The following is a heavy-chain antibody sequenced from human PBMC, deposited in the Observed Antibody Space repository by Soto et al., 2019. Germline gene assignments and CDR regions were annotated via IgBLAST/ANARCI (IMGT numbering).Heavy chain of an antibody. CDR3: ASDLGVVVIDY. CDR1: GYTFTTYA. J-gene: IGHJ4*02. Sequence: QVQLVQSGAEVKKPGASVKVSCKASGYTFTTYAIHWVRQAPGQRLEWMGWINAGNGDTKYSQKFQGRVTIIRDTSASTAYMELSSLRSEDTAVYYCASDLGVVVIDYWGQGTLVTVSS. CDR2: INAGNGDT. V-gene: IGHV1-3*01. D-gene: IGHD3-22*01.